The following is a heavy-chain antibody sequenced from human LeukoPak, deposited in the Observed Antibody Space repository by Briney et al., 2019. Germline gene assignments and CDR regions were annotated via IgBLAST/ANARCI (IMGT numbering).Heavy chain of an antibody. CDR2: IKQDGSEE. Sequence: GGSLRLSCAASGFTFSNYWMSWVRQAPGKGLEWVANIKQDGSEEYYVDSAKGRFTTSRDNAKNSLYLQMNSLRAEDTAVYYCAFRGRGYSYGWLYFDYWGQGTLVTVSS. J-gene: IGHJ4*02. V-gene: IGHV3-7*01. D-gene: IGHD5-18*01. CDR1: GFTFSNYW. CDR3: AFRGRGYSYGWLYFDY.